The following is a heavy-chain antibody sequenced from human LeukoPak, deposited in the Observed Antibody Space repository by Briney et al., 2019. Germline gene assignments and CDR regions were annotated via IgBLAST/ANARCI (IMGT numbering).Heavy chain of an antibody. V-gene: IGHV3-23*01. Sequence: GGSLRLSCAASGFTFSGYAMSWVRQAPGKGLEWVSAISGSGGSTYYADSVKGRFIISRDNSKNTLYLQMNSLRAEDTAVYYCATYVDSSGYYSDYWGQGTLVTVSS. J-gene: IGHJ4*02. CDR1: GFTFSGYA. CDR3: ATYVDSSGYYSDY. CDR2: ISGSGGST. D-gene: IGHD3-22*01.